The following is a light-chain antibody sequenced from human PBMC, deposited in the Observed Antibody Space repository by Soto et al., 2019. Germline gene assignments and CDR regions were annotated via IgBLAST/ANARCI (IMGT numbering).Light chain of an antibody. Sequence: GQYIGRYLNWYQQKPGKAPKLLIYAASSLHSGVPSRFSGSGSGTDFTLTISSLQPEDFATYSCQQTYRTPLTFGGGTKVDIK. J-gene: IGKJ4*01. CDR2: AAS. CDR1: QYIGRY. CDR3: QQTYRTPLT. V-gene: IGKV1-39*01.